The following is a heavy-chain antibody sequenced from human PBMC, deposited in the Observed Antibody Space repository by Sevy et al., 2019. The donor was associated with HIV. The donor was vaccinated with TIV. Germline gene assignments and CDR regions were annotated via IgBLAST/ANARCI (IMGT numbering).Heavy chain of an antibody. V-gene: IGHV1-18*01. CDR1: GYTFTSYR. D-gene: IGHD2-15*01. Sequence: ASVKVSCKASGYTFTSYRIYWVRQAPGQGLESMGGISAHNGDTNYAQKFQGRVTMITDTSTTTAYMDLRSLRSDDTALYYCARAYCSGGRCYSLAYWGQGTLVTVSS. CDR2: ISAHNGDT. CDR3: ARAYCSGGRCYSLAY. J-gene: IGHJ4*02.